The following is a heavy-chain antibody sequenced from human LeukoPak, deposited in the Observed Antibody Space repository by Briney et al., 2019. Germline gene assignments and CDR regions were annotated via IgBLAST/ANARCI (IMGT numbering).Heavy chain of an antibody. CDR3: ASWQSDRSSGLYFDY. CDR2: INTNTGNP. Sequence: ASVKVSCKASGYTFTGYYMHWVRQAPGQGLEWMGWINTNTGNPTYAQGFTGRFVFSLDTSVSTAYLQISSLKAEDTAVYYCASWQSDRSSGLYFDYWGQGTLVTVSS. J-gene: IGHJ4*02. D-gene: IGHD6-19*01. V-gene: IGHV7-4-1*02. CDR1: GYTFTGYY.